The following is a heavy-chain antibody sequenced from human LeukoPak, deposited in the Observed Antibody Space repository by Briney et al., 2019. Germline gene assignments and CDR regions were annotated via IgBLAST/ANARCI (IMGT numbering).Heavy chain of an antibody. V-gene: IGHV1-2*06. CDR1: GYTFTGYY. Sequence: ASVKVSCKASGYTFTGYYIHWVRQAPGQGLEWMGRINPNGGGTNYAQKFQGRVTMTSDTSISTAYMELSRLRSDDTAVYYCARERKITIFGVACDYRGQGTLVTVSS. CDR2: INPNGGGT. CDR3: ARERKITIFGVACDY. J-gene: IGHJ4*02. D-gene: IGHD3-3*01.